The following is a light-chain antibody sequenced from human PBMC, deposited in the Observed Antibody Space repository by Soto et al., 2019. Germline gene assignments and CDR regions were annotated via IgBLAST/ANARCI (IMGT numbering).Light chain of an antibody. CDR3: SSYTPNSLV. CDR1: ASDVGSYKL. V-gene: IGLV2-14*02. J-gene: IGLJ7*01. Sequence: QSVLTQPASASGSPGQSITISCTGTASDVGSYKLVSWYQQHPGKAPKLIIYDVANRPLGVSDHFSGSKSGNTASLTISGLQAEDEAYYYCSSYTPNSLVFGGGTQLTVL. CDR2: DVA.